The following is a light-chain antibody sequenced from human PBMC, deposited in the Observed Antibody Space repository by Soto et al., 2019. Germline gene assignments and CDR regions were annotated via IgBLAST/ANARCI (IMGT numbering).Light chain of an antibody. CDR2: DAS. CDR3: QQYGSPPWT. Sequence: DIVLTHSPATLSLSPCERATLSGRASQSVSSYLAWYQQKPGQAPRLLIYDASNRATGIPARFSGSGSGTDFTLTISRLEPEDFAVYYCQQYGSPPWTFGQGTKVDIK. J-gene: IGKJ1*01. V-gene: IGKV3-11*01. CDR1: QSVSSY.